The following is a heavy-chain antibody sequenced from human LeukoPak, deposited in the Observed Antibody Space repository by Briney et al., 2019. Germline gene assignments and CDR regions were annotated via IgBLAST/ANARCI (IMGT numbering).Heavy chain of an antibody. Sequence: PSETLSLTCTVSGGSISSYYWSWIRQPPGKGLEWIGYIYYSGSTNYNPSLKSRVTISVDTSKNQFSLKLSSVTAADTAVYYCARDRNTMVRGVIHGFDYWGQGTLVTVSS. D-gene: IGHD3-10*01. CDR1: GGSISSYY. CDR2: IYYSGST. CDR3: ARDRNTMVRGVIHGFDY. V-gene: IGHV4-59*01. J-gene: IGHJ4*02.